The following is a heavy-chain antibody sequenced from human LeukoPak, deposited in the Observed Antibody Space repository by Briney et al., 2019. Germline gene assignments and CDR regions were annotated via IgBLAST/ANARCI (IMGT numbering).Heavy chain of an antibody. D-gene: IGHD3-9*01. CDR1: GGSISSYY. Sequence: PSETLSLTCTVSGGSISSYYWSWIRQPAGKGLEWIGRIYTSGSTNYNPSLKSRVTMSVDTSKNQFSLKLSSVTAADTAVYYCARDSRLHYDILTAYYDNYWYFDLWGRGTLVTVSS. J-gene: IGHJ2*01. CDR2: IYTSGST. V-gene: IGHV4-4*07. CDR3: ARDSRLHYDILTAYYDNYWYFDL.